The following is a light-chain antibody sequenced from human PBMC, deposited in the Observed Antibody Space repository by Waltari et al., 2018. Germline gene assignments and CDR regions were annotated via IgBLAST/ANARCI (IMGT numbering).Light chain of an antibody. J-gene: IGKJ1*01. CDR3: QKYVRLPAT. Sequence: EIVLTQSPGTLSLSPGERPPLSCRASQSVGRSLAWYQQKPGQAPRLLIYDASSRAAGIPDRFSGSGSGTDFSLAISRLEPEDFAVYYCQKYVRLPATFGQGTKVEIK. V-gene: IGKV3-20*01. CDR2: DAS. CDR1: QSVGRS.